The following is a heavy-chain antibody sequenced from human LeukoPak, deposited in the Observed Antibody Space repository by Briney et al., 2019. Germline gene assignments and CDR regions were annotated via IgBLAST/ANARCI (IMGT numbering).Heavy chain of an antibody. V-gene: IGHV1-2*06. CDR3: ARVLWSGYYYYGMDV. Sequence: ASVKVSCKASGYTFTGYYMHWVRQAPGQGLEWMGRINPNSGGTNYAQKFQGRVTMTRDTSISTAYMELSRLRSDDTAVYYCARVLWSGYYYYGMDVRGQGTTVTVSS. CDR1: GYTFTGYY. CDR2: INPNSGGT. J-gene: IGHJ6*02. D-gene: IGHD3-3*01.